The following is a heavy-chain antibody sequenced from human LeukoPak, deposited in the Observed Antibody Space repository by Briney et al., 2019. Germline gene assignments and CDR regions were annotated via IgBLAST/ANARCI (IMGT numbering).Heavy chain of an antibody. CDR2: IYYSGST. CDR3: ARSIAAAGTGLDY. D-gene: IGHD6-13*01. J-gene: IGHJ4*02. Sequence: PSETLSLTCTVSGGSISSGGYYWSWIRQHPGKGLEWIGYIYYSGSTYYNPSLKSRVTISVDTSKNQFSLKLSSVTAADTAVYYCARSIAAAGTGLDYWGQGTLVTVSS. CDR1: GGSISSGGYY. V-gene: IGHV4-31*03.